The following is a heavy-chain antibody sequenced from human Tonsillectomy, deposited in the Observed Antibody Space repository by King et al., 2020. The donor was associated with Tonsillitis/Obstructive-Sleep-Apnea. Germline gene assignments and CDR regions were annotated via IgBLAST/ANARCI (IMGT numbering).Heavy chain of an antibody. CDR2: INHSGST. CDR3: ARGLCGSPSLYGMDG. V-gene: IGHV4-34*01. CDR1: GGSFSGYY. Sequence: VQLQQWGAGLLKPSETLSLTCAVYGGSFSGYYWSWIRQPPGKGLEWIGEINHSGSTNYNPSLKSRVTISVDTSKISFSLRLSSVTAADTAVYHCARGLCGSPSLYGMDGWGQGTTVTVPS. D-gene: IGHD1-26*01. J-gene: IGHJ6*01.